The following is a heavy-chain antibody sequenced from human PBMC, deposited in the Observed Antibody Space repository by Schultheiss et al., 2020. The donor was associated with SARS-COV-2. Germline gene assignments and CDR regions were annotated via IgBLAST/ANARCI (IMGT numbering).Heavy chain of an antibody. V-gene: IGHV3-7*03. CDR2: IKPDGGEL. CDR3: TTGDIVVVPAAIGVPIYYYGMDV. J-gene: IGHJ6*02. D-gene: IGHD2-2*01. CDR1: GFTVSSNY. Sequence: GGSLRLSCAASGFTVSSNYMTWVRQAPGKGLEWVANIKPDGGELDYVDSVKGRFTISRDNSKNTLYLQMNSLKTEDTAVYYCTTGDIVVVPAAIGVPIYYYGMDVWGQGTTVTVSS.